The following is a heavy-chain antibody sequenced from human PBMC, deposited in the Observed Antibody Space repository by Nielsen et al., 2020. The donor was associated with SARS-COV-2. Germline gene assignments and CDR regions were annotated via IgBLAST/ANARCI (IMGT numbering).Heavy chain of an antibody. CDR1: GFTFSSYA. D-gene: IGHD6-25*01. CDR3: ATDGYLESGISY. J-gene: IGHJ4*02. V-gene: IGHV3-30-3*01. Sequence: GESLKISCAASGFTFSSYAMHWVRQAPGKGLEWVAVISYDGSNKYYADSVKGRFTISRDNAKNSLYLQMNSLRAEDTALYYCATDGYLESGISYWGQGTLVTVSS. CDR2: ISYDGSNK.